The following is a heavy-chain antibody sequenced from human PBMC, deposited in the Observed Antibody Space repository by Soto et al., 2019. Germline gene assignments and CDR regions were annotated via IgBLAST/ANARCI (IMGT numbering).Heavy chain of an antibody. CDR1: GYTFTSYG. V-gene: IGHV1-18*01. Sequence: GASVKVSCKASGYTFTSYGISWVRQAPGQGLEWMGWISAYNGNTNYAQKLQGRVTMTTDTSTSTAYMELRSLRSDDTAVYHCARDQITTVTTQADYWAQRTLVTVSS. D-gene: IGHD4-17*01. CDR2: ISAYNGNT. J-gene: IGHJ4*02. CDR3: ARDQITTVTTQADY.